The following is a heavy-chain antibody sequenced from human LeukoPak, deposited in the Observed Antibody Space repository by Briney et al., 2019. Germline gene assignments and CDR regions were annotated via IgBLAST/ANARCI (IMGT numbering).Heavy chain of an antibody. CDR2: ISYDGSNK. CDR1: GFTFSSYG. Sequence: PGRSLRLSCAASGFTFSSYGMHWVRQAPGKGLEWVAVISYDGSNKYYADSVKGRFTISRDNSKNTLYLQMNSLRAEDTAVYYCAKGNDYGAGGFFDYWGQGTLVTVSS. V-gene: IGHV3-30*18. D-gene: IGHD4-17*01. J-gene: IGHJ4*02. CDR3: AKGNDYGAGGFFDY.